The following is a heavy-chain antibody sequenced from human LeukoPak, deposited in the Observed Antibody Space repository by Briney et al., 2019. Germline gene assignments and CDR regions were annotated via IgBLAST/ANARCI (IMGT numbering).Heavy chain of an antibody. CDR1: GGTFSSYA. Sequence: SVKVSCKASGGTFSSYAISWVRQAPGQGLEWMGGIIPIFGTANYAQKFQGRVTITADESTSTAYMELSSLRSDDTAVYYCARIRRYSSSWYNWFDPWGQGTLVTVSS. D-gene: IGHD6-13*01. V-gene: IGHV1-69*01. CDR3: ARIRRYSSSWYNWFDP. CDR2: IIPIFGTA. J-gene: IGHJ5*02.